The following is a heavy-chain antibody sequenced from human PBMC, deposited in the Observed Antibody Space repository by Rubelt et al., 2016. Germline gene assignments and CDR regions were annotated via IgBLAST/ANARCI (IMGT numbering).Heavy chain of an antibody. CDR3: ARERITIFGVVIKAYFDY. D-gene: IGHD3-3*01. V-gene: IGHV1-69*05. Sequence: IPIFGTANYAQKLQGRVTMTTDTSTSTAYMELRSLRSDDTAVYYCARERITIFGVVIKAYFDYWGQGTLVTVSS. J-gene: IGHJ4*02. CDR2: IPIFGTA.